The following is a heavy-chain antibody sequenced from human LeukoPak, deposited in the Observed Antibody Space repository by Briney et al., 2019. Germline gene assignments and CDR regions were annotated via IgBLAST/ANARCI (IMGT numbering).Heavy chain of an antibody. D-gene: IGHD3-10*01. V-gene: IGHV4-59*01. CDR2: IYYNGST. CDR3: ASGTSPNYQQSEIWFGELIGQYYFDY. CDR1: GGSITNYY. J-gene: IGHJ4*02. Sequence: SETLSLTCTVSGGSITNYYWIWIRQPPGKGLEWIGYIYYNGSTNYNPSLKSRVALSVDTSKNQFSLKVNSVTPTDAAVYYCASGTSPNYQQSEIWFGELIGQYYFDYWGQGTLVTVSS.